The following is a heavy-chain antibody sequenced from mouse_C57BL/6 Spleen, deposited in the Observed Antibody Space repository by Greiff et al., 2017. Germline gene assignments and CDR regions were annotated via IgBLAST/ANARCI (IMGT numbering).Heavy chain of an antibody. D-gene: IGHD2-1*01. V-gene: IGHV1-52*01. Sequence: QVQLQQPGAELVRPGSSVKLSCKASGYTFTSYWMPWVKQRPIQGLEWIGNIDPSDSETNYNQKFKDKATLTVDKSSSTAYMQLSSLTSEDSAVSYWARESGNYYWYFDVWGTGTTVTVAS. CDR3: ARESGNYYWYFDV. CDR1: GYTFTSYW. CDR2: IDPSDSET. J-gene: IGHJ1*03.